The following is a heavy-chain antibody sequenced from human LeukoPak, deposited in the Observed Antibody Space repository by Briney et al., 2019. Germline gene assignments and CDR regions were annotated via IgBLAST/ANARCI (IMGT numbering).Heavy chain of an antibody. Sequence: PSETLSLTCTVSGGSISSYYWSWIRQPPGKGLEWIGYIYYSGSTNYNPSLKSRVTISVDASKNQFSLKLSSVTAADTAVYYCAAGPSYFDGSSYSPNWFDPWGQGTLVTVSP. CDR3: AAGPSYFDGSSYSPNWFDP. V-gene: IGHV4-59*01. J-gene: IGHJ5*02. CDR1: GGSISSYY. D-gene: IGHD3-3*01. CDR2: IYYSGST.